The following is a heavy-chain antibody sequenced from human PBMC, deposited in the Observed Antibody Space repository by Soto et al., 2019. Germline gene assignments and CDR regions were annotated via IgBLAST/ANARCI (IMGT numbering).Heavy chain of an antibody. J-gene: IGHJ4*02. CDR2: INVGNGKT. D-gene: IGHD3-3*01. V-gene: IGHV1-3*01. CDR1: GYTFTSYG. CDR3: ARDGNDFWSGSVDY. Sequence: GASVKVSCKASGYTFTSYGMHWVRQAPGQRLEWMGWINVGNGKTKYSQKFQGRVTITRDTSASTAYMELSSLRSEDTAVYYCARDGNDFWSGSVDYWGQGTLVTVSS.